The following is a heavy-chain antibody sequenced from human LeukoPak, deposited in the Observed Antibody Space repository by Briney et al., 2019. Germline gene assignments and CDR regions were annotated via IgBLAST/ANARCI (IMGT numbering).Heavy chain of an antibody. J-gene: IGHJ6*02. V-gene: IGHV4-34*01. CDR1: GGSFSGYY. CDR3: ARGRYCSGGSCYYYYYYGMDV. D-gene: IGHD2-15*01. Sequence: SETLSLTCAVYGGSFSGYYWSWIRQPPGKGLEWIGEINHSGGTNYNPSLKSRVTISVGTSKNQFSLKLSSVTAADTAVYYCARGRYCSGGSCYYYYYYGMDVWGQGTTVTVSS. CDR2: INHSGGT.